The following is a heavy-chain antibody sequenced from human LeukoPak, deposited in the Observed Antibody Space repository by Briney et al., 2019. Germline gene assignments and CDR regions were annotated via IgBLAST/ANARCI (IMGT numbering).Heavy chain of an antibody. CDR3: ARVNAPSYYDFWSGYYLSQVYYGMDV. Sequence: ASVTVSCTASGYTFTGYYTHWVRQAPGQGLEWMGWINPNSGGTNYAQKFQGWVTMTRDTSISTAYMELSRLRSDDTAVYYCARVNAPSYYDFWSGYYLSQVYYGMDVWGQGTTVTVSS. V-gene: IGHV1-2*04. J-gene: IGHJ6*02. CDR2: INPNSGGT. CDR1: GYTFTGYY. D-gene: IGHD3-3*01.